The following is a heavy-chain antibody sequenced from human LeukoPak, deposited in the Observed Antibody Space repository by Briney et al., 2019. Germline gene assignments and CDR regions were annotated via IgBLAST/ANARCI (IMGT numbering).Heavy chain of an antibody. CDR2: IYTSGTT. V-gene: IGHV4-4*07. CDR1: GGSISRYY. CDR3: ARGGAYCGGDCYLDY. Sequence: PSETLSLTCTVSGGSISRYYWNWIRQPAGKGLEWIGRIYTSGTTNYNPSLKSRVTMSVDTSKNQFSLKLSSVTAADTAVYYCARGGAYCGGDCYLDYWGQGTLVTASS. J-gene: IGHJ4*02. D-gene: IGHD2-21*02.